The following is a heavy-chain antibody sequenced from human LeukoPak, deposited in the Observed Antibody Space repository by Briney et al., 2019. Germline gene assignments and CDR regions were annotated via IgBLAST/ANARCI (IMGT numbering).Heavy chain of an antibody. CDR3: AKENGYYYDSSVLLGY. J-gene: IGHJ4*02. V-gene: IGHV3-23*01. D-gene: IGHD3-22*01. CDR2: ISGSGGSK. CDR1: GFTLRSYA. Sequence: PGGSLRLSCAASGFTLRSYAMSWVRQAPGKGLEWVSAISGSGGSKYYADAVKGRFTISRDNSKNTLYLQMNSLRAEDTAVYYCAKENGYYYDSSVLLGYWGQGTLVTVSS.